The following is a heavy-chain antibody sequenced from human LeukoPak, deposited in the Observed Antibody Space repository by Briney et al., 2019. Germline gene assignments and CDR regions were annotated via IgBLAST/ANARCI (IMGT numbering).Heavy chain of an antibody. Sequence: PETLSLTCTVSGGSISNYYWSWIRQPAGKGLEWIGRIYASGSTNYNPSLKSRVTMSVDTSKNQFSLKLSSVTAADTAVYYCARDTFWSAYPSFDYWGQGTLVTVSS. V-gene: IGHV4-4*07. CDR3: ARDTFWSAYPSFDY. CDR1: GGSISNYY. J-gene: IGHJ4*02. CDR2: IYASGST. D-gene: IGHD3-3*01.